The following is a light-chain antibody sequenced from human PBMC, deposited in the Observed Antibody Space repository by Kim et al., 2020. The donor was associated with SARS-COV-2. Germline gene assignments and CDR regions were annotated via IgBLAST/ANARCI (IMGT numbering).Light chain of an antibody. CDR1: QGIGNG. V-gene: IGKV3-15*01. CDR2: GAS. CDR3: QQYNDWRA. Sequence: SLSAGERATLPCRASQGIGNGLAWYQQRPGKAPRLLISGASAWASGIPARFSGRGSGTEFTLTISNLQSDDFAVYYCQQYNDWRAFGQGTRLEIK. J-gene: IGKJ5*01.